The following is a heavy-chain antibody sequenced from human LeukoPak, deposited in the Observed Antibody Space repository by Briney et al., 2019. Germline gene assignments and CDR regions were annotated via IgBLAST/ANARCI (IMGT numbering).Heavy chain of an antibody. D-gene: IGHD2-21*01. J-gene: IGHJ4*02. Sequence: GGSLRLSCAASGFTFSSYSMNWVRQAPGKGLKWVSSISRNSGYIYDADSVKGRFTISRDNAKNSLYLQMNSLRAEDTAVYYCARAASRSYYYFDYWGQGALVTVSS. CDR2: ISRNSGYI. V-gene: IGHV3-21*01. CDR3: ARAASRSYYYFDY. CDR1: GFTFSSYS.